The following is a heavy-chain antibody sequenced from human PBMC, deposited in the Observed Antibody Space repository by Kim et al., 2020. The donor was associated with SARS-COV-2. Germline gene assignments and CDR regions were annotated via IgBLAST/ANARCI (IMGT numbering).Heavy chain of an antibody. CDR2: VKGDGIST. CDR3: ATGLVNAYET. D-gene: IGHD2-8*02. J-gene: IGHJ3*01. V-gene: IGHV3-74*01. CDR1: GFTFINQW. Sequence: GGSLRLSCAASGFTFINQWMHWVRQAPGKGLVWVARVKGDGISTIYADSVKGRFTISRDNDKNMVYLQINSLRPEDTAVYYCATGLVNAYETWGQGTMVT.